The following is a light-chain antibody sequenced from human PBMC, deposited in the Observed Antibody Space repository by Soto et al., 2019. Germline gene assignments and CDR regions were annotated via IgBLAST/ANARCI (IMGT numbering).Light chain of an antibody. CDR2: GAS. J-gene: IGKJ1*01. V-gene: IGKV3D-15*01. CDR3: QQYGSSGT. CDR1: QSVDSN. Sequence: EIVMAQSPATLSVSPGERVTLSCRASQSVDSNLAWYQQKPGQAPRLLIFGASTRATGIPARFSGSGSGTDFTLTISSLQSEDFGVYYCQQYGSSGTFGQGTKVDIK.